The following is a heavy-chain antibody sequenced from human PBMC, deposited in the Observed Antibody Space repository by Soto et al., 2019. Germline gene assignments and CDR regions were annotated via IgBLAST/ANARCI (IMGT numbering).Heavy chain of an antibody. CDR1: GFTFSSYL. CDR2: INQDGSVK. Sequence: GGSLRLSCAGSGFTFSSYLMSWVRQAPGKGLEWVAHINQDGSVKYYVDSVQGRFTNSRDNAKKSLYLQMNSLRVDDTAVYYCTGWYLNNPWGQGTPVTVSS. D-gene: IGHD6-19*01. CDR3: TGWYLNNP. J-gene: IGHJ5*02. V-gene: IGHV3-7*02.